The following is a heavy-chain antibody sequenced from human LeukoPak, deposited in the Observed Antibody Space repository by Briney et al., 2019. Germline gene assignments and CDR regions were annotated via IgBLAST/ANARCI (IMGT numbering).Heavy chain of an antibody. D-gene: IGHD6-19*01. CDR1: GYTFTGNF. CDR2: INPNNGDT. Sequence: GASVKVSCKTSGYTFTGNFMHWVRQAPGQGPEWMGWINPNNGDTNYAQKFQGRVTMTRDTSISTAYMELRSLRSDDTAVYYCARAAVAGTGTNFDYWGQGTLVTVSS. V-gene: IGHV1-2*02. CDR3: ARAAVAGTGTNFDY. J-gene: IGHJ4*02.